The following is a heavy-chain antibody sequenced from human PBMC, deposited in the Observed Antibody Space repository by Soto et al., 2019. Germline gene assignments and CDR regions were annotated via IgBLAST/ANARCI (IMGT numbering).Heavy chain of an antibody. CDR1: STW. Sequence: STWMSWVRHTPGRGLEWVANINQDGSARYYADSVKGRFTISRDNAKNSLYLQMNSLRAEDTAVYYCARGVGQWLATGAFDIWGQGTMVTVSS. J-gene: IGHJ3*02. V-gene: IGHV3-7*02. D-gene: IGHD6-19*01. CDR2: INQDGSAR. CDR3: ARGVGQWLATGAFDI.